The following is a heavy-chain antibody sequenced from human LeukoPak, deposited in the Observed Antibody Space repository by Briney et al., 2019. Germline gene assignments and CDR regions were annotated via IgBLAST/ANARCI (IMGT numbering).Heavy chain of an antibody. CDR3: ARAMRSGYDY. D-gene: IGHD5-12*01. Sequence: GGSLRLSCAASGFTFSNYGMNWVRQAPGKGLEWVSYISSSSDAIYYADSVKGRFTISRDNARNSLYLEMNSLRDEDTAVYYCARAMRSGYDYWGQGTLVTVSS. CDR1: GFTFSNYG. CDR2: ISSSSDAI. J-gene: IGHJ4*02. V-gene: IGHV3-48*02.